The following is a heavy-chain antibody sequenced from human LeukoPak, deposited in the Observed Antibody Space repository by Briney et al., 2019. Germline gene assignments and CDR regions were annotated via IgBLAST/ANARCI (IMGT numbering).Heavy chain of an antibody. Sequence: SETLSLTCTVSGGSISSGGYYWSCIRQPPGKGLEWIGYIYYSGSTNYNPSLKSRVTISVDTSKNQFSLKLSSVTAADTAVYYCARVRLQLLWFDPWGQGTLVTVSS. CDR2: IYYSGST. J-gene: IGHJ5*02. CDR3: ARVRLQLLWFDP. V-gene: IGHV4-61*08. CDR1: GGSISSGGYY. D-gene: IGHD1-1*01.